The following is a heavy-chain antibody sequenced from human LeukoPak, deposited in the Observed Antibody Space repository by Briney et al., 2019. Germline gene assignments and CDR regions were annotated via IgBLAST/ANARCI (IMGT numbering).Heavy chain of an antibody. CDR3: SREWGNGNDLRPDS. CDR2: IRSSIYGGTP. V-gene: IGHV3-49*03. Sequence: GGSLRLSCTSSGFTFREFAVSWFRQAPGKGLEWIGFIRSSIYGGTPKAAATVKGRFIFSRDDSKGVAYLRMNSLKTDDTAVYYCSREWGNGNDLRPDSWGQGTLVTVSS. J-gene: IGHJ4*02. CDR1: GFTFREFA. D-gene: IGHD1-1*01.